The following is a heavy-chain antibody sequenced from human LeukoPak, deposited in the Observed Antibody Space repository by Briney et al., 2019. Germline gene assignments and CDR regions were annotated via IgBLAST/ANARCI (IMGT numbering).Heavy chain of an antibody. CDR3: ARSPFWSGYYNIQPFDY. D-gene: IGHD3-3*01. J-gene: IGHJ4*02. V-gene: IGHV4-61*02. Sequence: SQTLSLTCTVSGGSISSGSYYWSWIRQPAGKGLEWIGRIYTRGSTNYNPSLKSRVTISVDTSKNQFSLKLSSVTAADTAVYYCARSPFWSGYYNIQPFDYWGQGTLVTVSS. CDR2: IYTRGST. CDR1: GGSISSGSYY.